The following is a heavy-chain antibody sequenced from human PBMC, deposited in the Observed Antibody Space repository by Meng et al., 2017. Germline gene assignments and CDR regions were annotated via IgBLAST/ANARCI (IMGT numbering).Heavy chain of an antibody. CDR3: ARDEDISAAGKLFGDY. Sequence: VQVVQSGAEGKKPGAPVKVSCKPSGYTLTSYAMHWVRQAPGQRLEWMGRIDPNSGVTEYAHKFHGRVTVTGDTSISTAYMELRRLTSDDTAVYYCARDEDISAAGKLFGDYWGQGTLVTVSS. CDR1: GYTLTSYA. CDR2: IDPNSGVT. V-gene: IGHV1-2*06. J-gene: IGHJ4*02. D-gene: IGHD6-13*01.